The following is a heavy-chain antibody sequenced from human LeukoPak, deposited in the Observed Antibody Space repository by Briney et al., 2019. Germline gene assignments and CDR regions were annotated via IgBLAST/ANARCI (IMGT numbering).Heavy chain of an antibody. Sequence: GGSLRLSCVASGFTVSSNYMSWVRQTPGKGLEWVSVIYSGGTTYYADSVKDRFTISRDNSKNTLYLQMNSLRAEDTAVFFCARGRASLSIFDYWGQGTLVTVSS. D-gene: IGHD3-16*02. CDR2: IYSGGTT. J-gene: IGHJ4*02. CDR3: ARGRASLSIFDY. V-gene: IGHV3-66*01. CDR1: GFTVSSNY.